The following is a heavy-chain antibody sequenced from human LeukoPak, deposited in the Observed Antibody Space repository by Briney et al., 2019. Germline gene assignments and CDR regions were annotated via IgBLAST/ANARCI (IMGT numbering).Heavy chain of an antibody. CDR2: VNANIVDT. V-gene: IGHV1-2*02. Sequence: ASVKVSCKASGYTFTGDYLHWVRQAPGQGLEWMGCVNANIVDTNYAQKFQGSVTMTRDTSISTVYMELSRLRSDDTAVYYCARASGSYWWFDSWGQGTLVTVSS. CDR3: ARASGSYWWFDS. D-gene: IGHD1-26*01. J-gene: IGHJ5*01. CDR1: GYTFTGDY.